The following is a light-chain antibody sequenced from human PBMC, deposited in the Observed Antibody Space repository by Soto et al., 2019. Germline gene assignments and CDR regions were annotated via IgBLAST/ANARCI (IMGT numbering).Light chain of an antibody. J-gene: IGKJ1*01. CDR3: QQSFA. Sequence: EIVLTQSPGTLSLSPGERATLSCRASQSVSSSYLAWYQQKHGQAPRLLNYGASSRAPGIPDRFSGSGSGTDFTLTISRLEPEDFAVYYCQQSFAFGQGTKVEIK. CDR2: GAS. CDR1: QSVSSSY. V-gene: IGKV3-20*01.